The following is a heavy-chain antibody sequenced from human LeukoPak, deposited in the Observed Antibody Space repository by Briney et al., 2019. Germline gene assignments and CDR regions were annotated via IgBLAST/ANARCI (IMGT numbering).Heavy chain of an antibody. CDR2: IYSGGST. V-gene: IGHV3-66*01. Sequence: PGGSLRLSCAASGFTVSSNYMSWVRQAPGKGLEWVSVIYSGGSTYYADSVQGRFTISRDNSNNTLYLQMNSLRAEDTAVYYCARRFTMVRGVIIDDFAFDIWGQGTMVTVSS. CDR1: GFTVSSNY. J-gene: IGHJ3*02. D-gene: IGHD3-10*01. CDR3: ARRFTMVRGVIIDDFAFDI.